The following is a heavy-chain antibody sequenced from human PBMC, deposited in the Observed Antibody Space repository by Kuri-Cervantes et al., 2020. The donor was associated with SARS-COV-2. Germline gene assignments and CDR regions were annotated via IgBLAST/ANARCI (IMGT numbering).Heavy chain of an antibody. Sequence: GESLKISCAASGFTFSNYNMHWVRQAPGKGLEWVSSISSGSTYIYYADSVKGRFTISRDNPQSSLYLQMNSLRAEDTAVYYCARVVTRSITIFGVVTNYWYFDLWGRGTLVTVSS. CDR3: ARVVTRSITIFGVVTNYWYFDL. J-gene: IGHJ2*01. V-gene: IGHV3-21*04. D-gene: IGHD3-3*01. CDR2: ISSGSTYI. CDR1: GFTFSNYN.